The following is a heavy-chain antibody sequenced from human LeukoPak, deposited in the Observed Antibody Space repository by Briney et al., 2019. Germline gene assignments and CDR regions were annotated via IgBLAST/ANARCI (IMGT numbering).Heavy chain of an antibody. CDR2: INHSGST. J-gene: IGHJ4*02. D-gene: IGHD3-3*01. CDR1: GGSFSGYY. Sequence: PSETLSLTCAVYGGSFSGYYWSWTRQPPGKGLEWIGEINHSGSTNYNPSLKSRVTISVDTSKNQFSLKLSSVTAADTAVYYCARRAYYDFWSGLYYFDYWGQGTLVTVSS. CDR3: ARRAYYDFWSGLYYFDY. V-gene: IGHV4-34*01.